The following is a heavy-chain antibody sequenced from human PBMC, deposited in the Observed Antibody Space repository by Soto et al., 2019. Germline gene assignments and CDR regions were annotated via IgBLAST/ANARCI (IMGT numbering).Heavy chain of an antibody. D-gene: IGHD5-18*01. CDR1: GYTFTSYA. CDR3: ARDYSYGSYYYYYGMDV. J-gene: IGHJ6*02. V-gene: IGHV1-3*01. CDR2: INAGNGNT. Sequence: ASVKVSCKASGYTFTSYAMHWVRQAPGQRLEWMGWINAGNGNTKYSQKFQGRVTVTRDTSASTAYMELSSLRSEDTDVYCCARDYSYGSYYYYYGMDVWGQGTTVTVSS.